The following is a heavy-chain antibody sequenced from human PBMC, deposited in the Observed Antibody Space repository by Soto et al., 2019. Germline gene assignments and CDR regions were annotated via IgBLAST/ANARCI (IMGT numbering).Heavy chain of an antibody. Sequence: EVQLLESGGGLVQPGGSLRLSCAASGFTFSSYGMSWVRQAPGKGLEWVSAISGSGGSIYYADSVKGRFTISRDNSKNTLDLQMNSLRDEDTAVYYCAKVKEVGAITLFDYWGQGTLVTVSS. CDR1: GFTFSSYG. J-gene: IGHJ4*02. CDR3: AKVKEVGAITLFDY. V-gene: IGHV3-23*01. D-gene: IGHD1-26*01. CDR2: ISGSGGSI.